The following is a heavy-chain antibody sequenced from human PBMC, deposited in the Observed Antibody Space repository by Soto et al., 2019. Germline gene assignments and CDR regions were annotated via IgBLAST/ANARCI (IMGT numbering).Heavy chain of an antibody. J-gene: IGHJ6*02. CDR3: ARSRTGTTYGGMDV. CDR1: GFTFSSYA. CDR2: TSSSGSST. D-gene: IGHD1-7*01. Sequence: PGGSLRLSCAASGFTFSSYAMSWVRQAPGKGLEWVSGTSSSGSSTYYAASVKGRFTISRDNSKNTLYLQMNSLRAEDTAVYYCARSRTGTTYGGMDVWGQGTTVTVSS. V-gene: IGHV3-23*01.